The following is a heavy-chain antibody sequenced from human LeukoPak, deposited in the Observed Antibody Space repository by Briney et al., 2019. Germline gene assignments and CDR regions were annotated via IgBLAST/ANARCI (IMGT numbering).Heavy chain of an antibody. Sequence: SETLSLTCTVSSGSISTSNYYWGWVRQPPGKALEWIGNIFYSGSTYYSPSLKSRVTISLDTSRNQFSLKLSSVTAADTAVYYCARGGPQTTLHYYYYMDVWGEGTTVTVSS. CDR1: SGSISTSNYY. CDR3: ARGGPQTTLHYYYYMDV. D-gene: IGHD2/OR15-2a*01. CDR2: IFYSGST. V-gene: IGHV4-39*07. J-gene: IGHJ6*03.